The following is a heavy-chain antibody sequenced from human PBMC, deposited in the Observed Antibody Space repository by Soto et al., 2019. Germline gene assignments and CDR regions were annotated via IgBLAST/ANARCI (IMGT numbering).Heavy chain of an antibody. CDR3: VRGANYDSSTGKGYYFPGMDV. D-gene: IGHD3-9*01. J-gene: IGHJ6*02. V-gene: IGHV1-69*06. CDR2: ILPIFGTT. Sequence: QVQLVQSGAEVKKPGSSVKVSCKASGLIFSSYAISWVRQAPGQGLEWVGGILPIFGTTNYAQRFKGRVTITADTSTTTTYLDLSSLRSEDTAVYFCVRGANYDSSTGKGYYFPGMDVWGQRTTVTVSS. CDR1: GLIFSSYA.